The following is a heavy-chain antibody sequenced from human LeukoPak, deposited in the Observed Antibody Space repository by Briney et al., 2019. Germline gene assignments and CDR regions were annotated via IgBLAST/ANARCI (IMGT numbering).Heavy chain of an antibody. Sequence: GGSLRLSCAASGFTFSTYTMSWVRQAPGKGLEWVLSISSSSNNINYADSVKGRFTISRDNAMNSVHLQMNSLRVEDTAVYYCARGYQRPDYWGQGTLITVSS. CDR2: ISSSSNNI. J-gene: IGHJ4*02. V-gene: IGHV3-21*01. CDR1: GFTFSTYT. CDR3: ARGYQRPDY. D-gene: IGHD2-2*01.